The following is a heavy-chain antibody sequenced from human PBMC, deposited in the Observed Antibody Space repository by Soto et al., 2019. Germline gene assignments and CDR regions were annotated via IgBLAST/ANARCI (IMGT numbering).Heavy chain of an antibody. Sequence: QGLEWMGIINPSGGSTSYAQKFQGRVTMTTDESTSTAYMELSSLRSEDTAVYYCAIVVAAAGTLSQYYFDYSGQRPLVTVPS. CDR3: AIVVAAAGTLSQYYFDY. J-gene: IGHJ4*02. CDR2: INPSGGST. D-gene: IGHD6-13*01. V-gene: IGHV1-46*01.